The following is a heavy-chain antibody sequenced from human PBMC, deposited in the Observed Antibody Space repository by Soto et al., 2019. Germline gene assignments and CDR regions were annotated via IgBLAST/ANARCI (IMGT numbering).Heavy chain of an antibody. CDR2: IYYSGST. CDR1: GGSISSGGYY. D-gene: IGHD6-13*01. V-gene: IGHV4-31*03. CDR3: ARDTEAAAGTSWGWFDP. J-gene: IGHJ5*02. Sequence: SETLSLTCTVSGGSISSGGYYWSWIRQHPGKGLEWIGYIYYSGSTYYNPSLKSRVTISVDTSKNPFSLKLSSVTAADTAVYYCARDTEAAAGTSWGWFDPWGQGTLVTVSS.